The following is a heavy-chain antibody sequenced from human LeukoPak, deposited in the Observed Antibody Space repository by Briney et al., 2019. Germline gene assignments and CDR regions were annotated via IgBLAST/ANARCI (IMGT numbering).Heavy chain of an antibody. CDR3: ARDNYYDSSGLGY. CDR2: ISSSSSYI. Sequence: PGGSLRLSCAASGFTFSSYSMNWVRQAPGKGLEWVSSISSSSSYIYYADSVEGRFTISRDNAKNSLYLQMNSLRVEDTAVYYCARDNYYDSSGLGYWGQGTLVTVSS. D-gene: IGHD3-22*01. CDR1: GFTFSSYS. J-gene: IGHJ4*02. V-gene: IGHV3-21*01.